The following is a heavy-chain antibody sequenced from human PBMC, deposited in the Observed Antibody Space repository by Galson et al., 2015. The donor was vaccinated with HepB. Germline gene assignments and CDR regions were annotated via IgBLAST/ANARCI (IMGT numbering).Heavy chain of an antibody. V-gene: IGHV3-21*01. CDR3: ARAVYLPTSYGGNSEGSSYYYYGMDV. CDR2: ISSSSSYI. J-gene: IGHJ6*02. Sequence: SLRLSCAASGFTFSSYSMNWVRQAPGKGLEWVSSISSSSSYIYYADSVKGRFTISRDNAKNSLYLQMSSLRAEDTAVYYCARAVYLPTSYGGNSEGSSYYYYGMDVWGQGTTVTVSS. D-gene: IGHD4-23*01. CDR1: GFTFSSYS.